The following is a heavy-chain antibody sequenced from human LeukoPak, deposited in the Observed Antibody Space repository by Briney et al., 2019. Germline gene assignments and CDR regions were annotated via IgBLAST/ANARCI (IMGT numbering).Heavy chain of an antibody. CDR1: GYSFTNYD. V-gene: IGHV1-8*03. CDR2: MNPKSGDT. J-gene: IGHJ6*03. CDR3: ARNRIVGATGEYYYMDV. D-gene: IGHD1-26*01. Sequence: ASVKVSCKASGYSFTNYDINWVRQATGQGLEWMGWMNPKSGDTGYSQKFQGRVFITRDTSINTAYMELSSLRSEDTAVYYCARNRIVGATGEYYYMDVWGKGTTVTVSS.